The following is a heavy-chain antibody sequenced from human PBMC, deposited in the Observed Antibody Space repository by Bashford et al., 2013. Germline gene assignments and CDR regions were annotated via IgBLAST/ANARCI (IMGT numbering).Heavy chain of an antibody. Sequence: ASVKVSCTASGYTFTDYHVHWVRQAPGQGLEWMGWINPNRGDTNYAQNFQGRVSMTRDTSQNQFSLKINSVTAADTAVYYCAKDYCAGDCASFFDLWGRGTLVTVSS. CDR1: GYTFTDYH. CDR2: INPNRGDT. CDR3: AKDYCAGDCASFFDL. V-gene: IGHV1-2*02. D-gene: IGHD2-21*02. J-gene: IGHJ2*01.